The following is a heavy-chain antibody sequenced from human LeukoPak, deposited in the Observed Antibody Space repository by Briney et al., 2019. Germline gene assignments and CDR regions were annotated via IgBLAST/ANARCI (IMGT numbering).Heavy chain of an antibody. CDR1: GFSLSTSGVG. V-gene: IGHV2-5*01. D-gene: IGHD3-10*01. CDR2: IYWNDDK. J-gene: IGHJ4*02. CDR3: AHRPMVRGVTTFYFDY. Sequence: SGPTLVKPTQTLTLTCTFSGFSLSTSGVGVGWIRQPPVKALEWLALIYWNDDKRYSPSLKSRLTITKDTSKNQVVLTMTNMDPVDTATYYCAHRPMVRGVTTFYFDYWGQGTLVTVSS.